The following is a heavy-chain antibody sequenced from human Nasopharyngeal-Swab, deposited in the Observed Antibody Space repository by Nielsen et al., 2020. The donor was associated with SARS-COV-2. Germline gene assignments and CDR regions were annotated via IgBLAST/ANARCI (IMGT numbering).Heavy chain of an antibody. CDR2: IYYTGRSLYGGNT. CDR3: VGSNWFFFDY. D-gene: IGHD6-13*01. Sequence: SETLSLTCTVSGGSISSYYWGWIRQPPGKGLEWIGNIYYTGRSLYGGNTYYSPSLKSRVTISVDTSMNQFSLKLSSVTAADTAVYYCVGSNWFFFDYWGHGTLVTVSS. CDR1: GGSISSYY. V-gene: IGHV4-39*07. J-gene: IGHJ4*01.